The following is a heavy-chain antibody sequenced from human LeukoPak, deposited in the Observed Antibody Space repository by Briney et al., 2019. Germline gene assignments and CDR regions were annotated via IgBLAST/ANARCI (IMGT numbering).Heavy chain of an antibody. CDR1: GGSISSGGYY. J-gene: IGHJ5*02. Sequence: PSETLSVTCTVSGGSISSGGYYWSWIRQHPGKPLEWIGYIYYSGSTYYNPSPKSRVTISVDTSKNQFSLKLSSVTAADTAVYYCARSIVVVPAAILVPPEALFDPWGQGTLVTVSS. V-gene: IGHV4-31*03. CDR2: IYYSGST. CDR3: ARSIVVVPAAILVPPEALFDP. D-gene: IGHD2-2*01.